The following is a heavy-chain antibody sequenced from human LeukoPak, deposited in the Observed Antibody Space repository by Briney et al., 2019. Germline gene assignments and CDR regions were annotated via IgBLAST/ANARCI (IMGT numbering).Heavy chain of an antibody. CDR1: GSVFTTYW. V-gene: IGHV5-10-1*01. CDR3: ARHKGENLYFDY. Sequence: GEPLNTSCKSSGSVFTTYWISWVRQLPGKGLEWMGRIDPSDSYTNYSTSFQGLVTISTDKSINTSYLQWSSLKASDNAMYYCARHKGENLYFDYWGQGTLVTVSS. CDR2: IDPSDSYT. J-gene: IGHJ4*02. D-gene: IGHD3-10*01.